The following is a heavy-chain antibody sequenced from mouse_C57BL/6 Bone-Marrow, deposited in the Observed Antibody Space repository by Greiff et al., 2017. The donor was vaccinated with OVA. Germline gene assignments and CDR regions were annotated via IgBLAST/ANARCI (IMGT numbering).Heavy chain of an antibody. V-gene: IGHV5-6*01. Sequence: VQLQQSGGDLVKPGGSLKLSCAASGFTFSSYGMSWVRQTPDKRLEWVATISSGGSYTYYPDSVKGRFTISRDNAKNTLYLQMSSLKSEDTAMYYCARRRLDFDYWGQGTTLTVSS. J-gene: IGHJ2*01. CDR3: ARRRLDFDY. CDR1: GFTFSSYG. D-gene: IGHD4-1*01. CDR2: ISSGGSYT.